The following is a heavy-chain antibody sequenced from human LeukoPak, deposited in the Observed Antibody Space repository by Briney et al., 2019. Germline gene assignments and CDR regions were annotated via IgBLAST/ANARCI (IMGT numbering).Heavy chain of an antibody. V-gene: IGHV3-74*01. CDR3: ARDRGQQLVLGLFDY. CDR2: INSDGSST. CDR1: GFTPSSYS. D-gene: IGHD6-13*01. Sequence: QPGGSLTLSCAASGFTPSSYSMHCVRQAPGKGLVWVSRINSDGSSTSYADSVKGRFTISRDNAKNTLYLQMNSLRAEDTAVYYCARDRGQQLVLGLFDYWGQGTLVTVSS. J-gene: IGHJ4*02.